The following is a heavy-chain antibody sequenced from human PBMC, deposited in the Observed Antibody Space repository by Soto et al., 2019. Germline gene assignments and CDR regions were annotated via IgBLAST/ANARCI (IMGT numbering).Heavy chain of an antibody. CDR1: GFTFSSYA. CDR2: ISGSGGST. CDR3: AKDPGNWNYPRTGGWFEP. V-gene: IGHV3-23*01. Sequence: GGSLRLSCAASGFTFSSYAMSWVRQAPGKGLEWVSAISGSGGSTYYADSVKGRFTISRDNSKNTLYLQMNSLRAEDTAVYYCAKDPGNWNYPRTGGWFEPWGQGTLVNVSS. J-gene: IGHJ5*02. D-gene: IGHD1-7*01.